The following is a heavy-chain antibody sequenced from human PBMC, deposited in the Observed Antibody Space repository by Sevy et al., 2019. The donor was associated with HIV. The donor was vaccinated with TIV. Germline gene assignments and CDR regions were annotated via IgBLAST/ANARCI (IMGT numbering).Heavy chain of an antibody. CDR2: INQGGSEK. CDR1: GFTFSAYL. Sequence: GTLRLSCAASGFTFSAYLMHWVRQAPGKGLEWVANINQGGSEKYYVDSVKGRFTISRDNAKNSLFLQMNSLRAEDTAVYYCARALAAAASSWGQGALVTVSS. CDR3: ARALAAAASS. D-gene: IGHD6-13*01. V-gene: IGHV3-7*01. J-gene: IGHJ5*02.